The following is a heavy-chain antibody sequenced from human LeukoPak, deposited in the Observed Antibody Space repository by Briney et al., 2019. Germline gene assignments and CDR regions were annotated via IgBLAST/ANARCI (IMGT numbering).Heavy chain of an antibody. CDR3: AKDISYSGSYYYFDY. V-gene: IGHV3-9*01. Sequence: SLRLSCAASGFTFDDYAMHWVRQAPGKGLEWVSGISWNSGSIGYADSVKGRFTISRDNAKNSLYLQMNSLRAEDTALYYCAKDISYSGSYYYFDYWGQGTLVTVSS. CDR2: ISWNSGSI. D-gene: IGHD1-26*01. CDR1: GFTFDDYA. J-gene: IGHJ4*02.